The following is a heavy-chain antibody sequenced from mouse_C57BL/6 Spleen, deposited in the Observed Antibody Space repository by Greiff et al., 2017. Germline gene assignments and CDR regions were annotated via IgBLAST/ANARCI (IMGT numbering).Heavy chain of an antibody. CDR3: ARGLGQPDY. D-gene: IGHD3-3*01. Sequence: EVKLQESGPGLVKPSQSLSLTCSVTGYSITSGYYWNWIRQFPGNKLEWMGYISYDGSNNYNPSLKNRISITRDTSKNQFFLKLNSVTTEDTATYYCARGLGQPDYWGQGTTLTVSS. CDR2: ISYDGSN. CDR1: GYSITSGYY. J-gene: IGHJ2*01. V-gene: IGHV3-6*01.